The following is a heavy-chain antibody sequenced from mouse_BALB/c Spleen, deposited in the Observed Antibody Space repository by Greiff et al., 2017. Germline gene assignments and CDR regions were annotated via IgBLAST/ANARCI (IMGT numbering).Heavy chain of an antibody. CDR1: GFTFSSFG. Sequence: EVMLVESGGGLVQPGGSRKLSCAASGFTFSSFGMHWVRQAPEKGLEWVAYISSGSSTIYYADTVKGRFTISRDNPKNTLFLQMTSLRSEDTAMYYCAREVLRLRYFDDWGAGTTVTVSA. D-gene: IGHD1-2*01. CDR2: ISSGSSTI. J-gene: IGHJ1*01. V-gene: IGHV5-17*02. CDR3: AREVLRLRYFDD.